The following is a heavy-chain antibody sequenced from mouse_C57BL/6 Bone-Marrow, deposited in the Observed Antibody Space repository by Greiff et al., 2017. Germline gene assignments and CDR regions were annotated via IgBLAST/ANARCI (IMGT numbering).Heavy chain of an antibody. J-gene: IGHJ3*01. CDR2: INPSNGGT. CDR3: ARSGVRGAWFAY. Sequence: QVQLKQPGTELVKPGASVKLSCKASGYTFTSYWMHWVKQRPGQGLEWIGNINPSNGGTNYNEKFKSKATLTVDKSSSTAYMQLSSLTSEDSAVYYCARSGVRGAWFAYWGQGTLVTVSA. D-gene: IGHD4-1*01. V-gene: IGHV1-53*01. CDR1: GYTFTSYW.